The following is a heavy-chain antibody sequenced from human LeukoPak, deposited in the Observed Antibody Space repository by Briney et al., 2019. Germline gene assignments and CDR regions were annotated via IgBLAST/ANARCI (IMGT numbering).Heavy chain of an antibody. CDR2: IYYSGST. CDR3: ARQADTAMDPSFDY. D-gene: IGHD5-18*01. V-gene: IGHV4-59*08. CDR1: GGSISNYY. Sequence: SETLSLTCTVSGGSISNYYWTWIRQPPGKGLEWIGYIYYSGSTNYNPSLKSRVTISVDTSKNQFSLKLSSVTAADTAVYYCARQADTAMDPSFDYWGQGTLVTVSS. J-gene: IGHJ4*02.